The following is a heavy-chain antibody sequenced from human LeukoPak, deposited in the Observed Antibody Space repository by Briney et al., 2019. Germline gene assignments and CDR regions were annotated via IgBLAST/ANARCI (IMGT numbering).Heavy chain of an antibody. D-gene: IGHD5-18*01. Sequence: SETLSLTCTVSGGSISSYYWSWIRQPPGKGLEWIGYIYYSGSTNYNPSLKSRVTVSVDTSKNQFSLKLSSVTAADTAMYYCASWNTGYWGQGTLVTVSS. CDR3: ASWNTGY. CDR2: IYYSGST. CDR1: GGSISSYY. V-gene: IGHV4-59*01. J-gene: IGHJ4*02.